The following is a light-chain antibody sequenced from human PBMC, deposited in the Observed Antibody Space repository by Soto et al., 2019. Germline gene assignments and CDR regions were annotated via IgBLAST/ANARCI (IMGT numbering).Light chain of an antibody. CDR1: QGIGST. J-gene: IGKJ1*01. Sequence: EIVMTQSPATLSVSPGEGATLSCRASQGIGSTLAWYQHKPGQAPRLLIQGATSRATAVPDRFSGSGSGTVFTLTISRLEPDDFAVYYCQQYRTSPWTFGQGTKVDIK. CDR2: GAT. CDR3: QQYRTSPWT. V-gene: IGKV3-20*01.